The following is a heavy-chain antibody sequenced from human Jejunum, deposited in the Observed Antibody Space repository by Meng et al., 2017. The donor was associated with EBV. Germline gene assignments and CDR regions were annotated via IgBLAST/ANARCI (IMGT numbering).Heavy chain of an antibody. CDR3: VRDGYNYIPFDY. D-gene: IGHD5-24*01. J-gene: IGHJ4*02. CDR2: VSGTGSTT. CDR1: GFTLSTYA. Sequence: VLLVGSGGGLVQPGGSLRLSLAASGFTLSTYAMSWVRQAPGKGLEWVSHVSGTGSTTYYADSVKGRFTASRDNSNNILYLQMNSLGADDTAVYYCVRDGYNYIPFDYWGQGTLVTVSS. V-gene: IGHV3-23*04.